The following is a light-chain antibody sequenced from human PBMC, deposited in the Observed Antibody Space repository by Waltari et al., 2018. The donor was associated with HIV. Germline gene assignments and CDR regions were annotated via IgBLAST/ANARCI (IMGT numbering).Light chain of an antibody. CDR1: QSISNY. V-gene: IGKV1-39*01. J-gene: IGKJ1*01. Sequence: DIQLPPSPSSLSASIGDRVSITCRASQSISNYLNWFQQIPGKAPKLLIYAASSFHSEVPSRFSGSGSGTDFNLTISSLEPEDLATYYCQQSYDTPPTFGQGTKVEIK. CDR2: AAS. CDR3: QQSYDTPPT.